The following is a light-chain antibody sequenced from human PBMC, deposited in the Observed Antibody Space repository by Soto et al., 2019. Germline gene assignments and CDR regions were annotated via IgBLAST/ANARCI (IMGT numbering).Light chain of an antibody. CDR2: EVS. CDR3: SSYADNLV. V-gene: IGLV2-8*01. J-gene: IGLJ3*02. Sequence: QSLLTQSPSASGSPGQSVTISCTGTSRDLGGYNFVSWYQQHPGKAPKLMIYEVSKRLSGVPDRFSGSKSGNTASLTVSGLQADDEADYYCSSYADNLVFGGGTKVTVL. CDR1: SRDLGGYNF.